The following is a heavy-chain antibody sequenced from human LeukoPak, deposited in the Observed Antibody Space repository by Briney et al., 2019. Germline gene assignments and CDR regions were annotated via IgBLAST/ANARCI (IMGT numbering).Heavy chain of an antibody. V-gene: IGHV4-30-2*01. CDR3: ASPWGSKGSFDY. CDR2: IYHSGST. J-gene: IGHJ4*02. D-gene: IGHD2-15*01. CDR1: GGSISSGGYS. Sequence: SETLSLTCAVSGGSISSGGYSWSWIRQPPGKGLEWIGYIYHSGSTYYNPSLKSRVTISVDRSKNQFSLKLSSVTAADTAVYYCASPWGSKGSFDYWGQGTLVTVSS.